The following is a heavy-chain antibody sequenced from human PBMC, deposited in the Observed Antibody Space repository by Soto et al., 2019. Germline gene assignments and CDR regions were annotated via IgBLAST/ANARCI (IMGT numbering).Heavy chain of an antibody. CDR2: ISAYNGNT. Sequence: QVQLVQSGGEVKKPGASVKVSCKTSGYSFTTYGISWVRQAPGQGLEWMGWISAYNGNTNYAQKPQDRVTMTTDTSTSTAYMELRSLRSDDTAVYYCAREGPAPYYYYGMDVWGQGSTVTVSS. J-gene: IGHJ6*02. CDR1: GYSFTTYG. V-gene: IGHV1-18*01. CDR3: AREGPAPYYYYGMDV.